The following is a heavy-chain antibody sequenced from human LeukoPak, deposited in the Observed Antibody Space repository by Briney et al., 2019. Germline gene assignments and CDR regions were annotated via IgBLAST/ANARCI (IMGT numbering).Heavy chain of an antibody. V-gene: IGHV3-30*03. D-gene: IGHD3-10*01. CDR1: RFILSNYA. J-gene: IGHJ4*02. CDR3: LRASWFGELLGY. CDR2: ISTDGRDK. Sequence: GGSLRLSCAASRFILSNYAMHWVRQVPGKGLEWVAVISTDGRDKHYADSVKGRFTISRDNSENTLYLQMNSLRAEDTGVYYCLRASWFGELLGYWGQGTLVTV.